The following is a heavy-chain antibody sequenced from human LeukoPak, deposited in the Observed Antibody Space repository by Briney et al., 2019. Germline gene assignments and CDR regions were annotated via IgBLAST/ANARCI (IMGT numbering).Heavy chain of an antibody. CDR2: ISYDGSNK. J-gene: IGHJ4*02. CDR3: AKEGGSKPYSSGWNLGLDY. Sequence: GRSLRLSCAASGFTFSSYGMHWVRQAPGKGLEWVAVISYDGSNKYYADPVKGRFTISRDNSKNTLYLQMNSLRAEDTAVYYCAKEGGSKPYSSGWNLGLDYWGQGTLVTVSS. V-gene: IGHV3-30*18. CDR1: GFTFSSYG. D-gene: IGHD6-19*01.